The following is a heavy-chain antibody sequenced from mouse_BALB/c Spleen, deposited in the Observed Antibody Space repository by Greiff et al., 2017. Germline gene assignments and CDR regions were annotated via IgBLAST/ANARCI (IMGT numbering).Heavy chain of an antibody. D-gene: IGHD3-1*01. V-gene: IGHV1-62-2*01. CDR1: GYTFTEYI. CDR3: ARHEEGGSWFAY. J-gene: IGHJ3*01. Sequence: QVQLKESGAELVKPGASVKLSCKASGYTFTEYIIHWVKQRSGQGLEWIGWFYPGSGSIKYNEKFKDKATLTADKSSSTVYMELSRLTSEDSAVYFCARHEEGGSWFAYWGQGTLVTVSA. CDR2: FYPGSGSI.